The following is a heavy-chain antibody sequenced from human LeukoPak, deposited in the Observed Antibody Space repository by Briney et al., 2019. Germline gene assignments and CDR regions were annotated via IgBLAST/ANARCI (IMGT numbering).Heavy chain of an antibody. CDR2: IKQDRSEK. Sequence: PGGSLRLSCSAPGFTFSSYWMSSVRQAPGKGLEWVANIKQDRSEKYYVDSVKGRFTISRDKAKNSLYLQMNSLRAEDTAVYYCARVAVRGVIGDPWGQGTLVTVSS. CDR1: GFTFSSYW. V-gene: IGHV3-7*03. J-gene: IGHJ5*02. D-gene: IGHD3-10*01. CDR3: ARVAVRGVIGDP.